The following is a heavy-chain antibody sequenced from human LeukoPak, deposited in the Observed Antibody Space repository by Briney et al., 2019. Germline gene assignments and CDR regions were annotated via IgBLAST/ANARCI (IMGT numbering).Heavy chain of an antibody. CDR1: GYTFTSYG. D-gene: IGHD6-13*01. CDR3: ARPRSIAAAGRFDY. Sequence: ASVKVSCKAFGYTFTSYGISWVRQAPGQGLEWMGWISAYNGKTNYAQNLQGRVTMTTDTSTSTAYMELRSLRSDDTAVYYCARPRSIAAAGRFDYWGQGTLVTVSS. J-gene: IGHJ4*02. V-gene: IGHV1-18*01. CDR2: ISAYNGKT.